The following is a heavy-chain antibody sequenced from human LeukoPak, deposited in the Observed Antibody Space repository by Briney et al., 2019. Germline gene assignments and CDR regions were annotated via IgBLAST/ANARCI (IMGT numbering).Heavy chain of an antibody. CDR2: ITGSGAGT. CDR3: VRTSTSYYYEY. J-gene: IGHJ4*02. D-gene: IGHD2/OR15-2a*01. CDR1: GFIFSDYA. V-gene: IGHV3-64D*06. Sequence: GGSLRLSCSASGFIFSDYAMHWVRQAPGGGLEYVSAITGSGAGTYYADSVRGRFTISRDNSKNTLYLQMSSLRAEDTAVYYCVRTSTSYYYEYWGRGTLVTVSS.